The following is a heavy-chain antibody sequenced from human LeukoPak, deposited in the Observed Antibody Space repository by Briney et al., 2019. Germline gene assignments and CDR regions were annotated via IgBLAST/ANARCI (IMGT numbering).Heavy chain of an antibody. D-gene: IGHD3-22*01. Sequence: SETLSLTCAVYGGSFSVYYWSWIRQPPGKGLEWIGEINHSGSTNYNPSLKSRVTISVDTSKNQFSLKLSSVTAADTAVYYCARRRRITMIVVVRGGAFDIWGQGTMVTVSS. V-gene: IGHV4-34*01. J-gene: IGHJ3*02. CDR2: INHSGST. CDR1: GGSFSVYY. CDR3: ARRRRITMIVVVRGGAFDI.